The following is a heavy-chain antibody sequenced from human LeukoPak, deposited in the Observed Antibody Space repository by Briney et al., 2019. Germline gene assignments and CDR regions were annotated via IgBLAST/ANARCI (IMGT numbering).Heavy chain of an antibody. CDR1: GFSFSSYG. D-gene: IGHD5-24*01. V-gene: IGHV3-30*03. Sequence: GVSLRLSCAASGFSFSSYGMHWVRQAPGKGLEWVAVISYDGRNKYYADSVKGRFTISRDTSKNTLYLQMNSLRAEDTAVHYCASEDGHNPNLGFDYWGQGTLVTVSS. CDR2: ISYDGRNK. J-gene: IGHJ4*02. CDR3: ASEDGHNPNLGFDY.